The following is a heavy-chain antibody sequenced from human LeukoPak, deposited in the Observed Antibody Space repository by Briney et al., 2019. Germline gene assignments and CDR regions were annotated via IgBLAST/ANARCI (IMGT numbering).Heavy chain of an antibody. J-gene: IGHJ4*02. CDR3: AKDSQSAGSSRCFDY. Sequence: GGSLRLSCAASGFTFSSYGMHWVRQAPGKGLDWVTFIWFDGSNKYYGDSVKGRFTISRDNSKNTLYLQMNSLRAEDTAVYYCAKDSQSAGSSRCFDYWGQGTLVTVSS. CDR1: GFTFSSYG. V-gene: IGHV3-30*02. CDR2: IWFDGSNK. D-gene: IGHD2-8*01.